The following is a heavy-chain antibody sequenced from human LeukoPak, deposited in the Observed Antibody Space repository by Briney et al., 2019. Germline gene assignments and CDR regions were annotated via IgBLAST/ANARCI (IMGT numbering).Heavy chain of an antibody. V-gene: IGHV1-2*02. Sequence: ASVKVSCKASGFNFTDYCIHWVRQAPVQGIEWMGWINPNTGATSYAEKFQGRVTMTRDPSISTAHMELSSLRSGDTAVYYCTKGKDFFDTSGQWEYWCFDLWGRGTLVTVSS. D-gene: IGHD6-19*01. J-gene: IGHJ2*01. CDR3: TKGKDFFDTSGQWEYWCFDL. CDR2: INPNTGAT. CDR1: GFNFTDYC.